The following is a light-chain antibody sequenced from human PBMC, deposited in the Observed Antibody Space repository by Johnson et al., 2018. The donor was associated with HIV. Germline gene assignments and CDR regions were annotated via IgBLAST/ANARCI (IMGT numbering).Light chain of an antibody. V-gene: IGLV1-51*02. CDR1: TSNIESNC. J-gene: IGLJ1*01. Sequence: QSVLTQPPSVSAAPGQKVTISCSGGTSNIESNCVSWYQLLPGTAPKVLIYENNKRPSGIPDRFSGSKSGPSATLGITGLQTGDEADYYCGTWDSSLSAGGVFGTGTKGTVL. CDR2: ENN. CDR3: GTWDSSLSAGGV.